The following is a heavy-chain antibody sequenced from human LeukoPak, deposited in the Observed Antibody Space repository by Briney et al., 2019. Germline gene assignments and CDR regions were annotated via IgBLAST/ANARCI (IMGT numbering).Heavy chain of an antibody. J-gene: IGHJ4*02. D-gene: IGHD6-13*01. CDR2: IYYSGST. CDR1: GGSISSGDYY. CDR3: AGVSIAAAGPPDY. V-gene: IGHV4-30-4*08. Sequence: PSETLSLTCTVSGGSISSGDYYWSWIRQPPGKGLEWIGYIYYSGSTYYNPSLKSRVTISVDTSKSQFSLKLSSVTAADTAVYYCAGVSIAAAGPPDYWGQGTLVTV.